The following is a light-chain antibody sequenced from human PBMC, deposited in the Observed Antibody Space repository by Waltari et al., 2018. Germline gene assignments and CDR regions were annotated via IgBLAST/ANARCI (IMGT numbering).Light chain of an antibody. CDR1: STELASYNL. CDR3: CSYTGSSTSYG. V-gene: IGLV2-23*01. Sequence: QSALSQPASVSGSPGQSLTITCTGASTELASYNLVAWYQHHPNRAPKPIIYEATKRPSGISHRFSGAKSGATASLRISGLQADDEADYYCCSYTGSSTSYGCGGGTKVTVL. J-gene: IGLJ1*01. CDR2: EAT.